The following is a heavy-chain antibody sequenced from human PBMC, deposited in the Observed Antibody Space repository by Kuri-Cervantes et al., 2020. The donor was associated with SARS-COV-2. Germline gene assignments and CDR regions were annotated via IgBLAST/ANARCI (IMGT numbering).Heavy chain of an antibody. Sequence: GSLRLSCAVSGYSISSGYYWGWIRQPPGKGLEWIGSINHSGSTNYNPSLKSRVTISVDTSKNQFSLKLSSVTAADTAVYYCARPGGFLDVWGKGTRSPSPQ. V-gene: IGHV4-38-2*01. CDR3: ARPGGFLDV. D-gene: IGHD4-23*01. J-gene: IGHJ6*04. CDR1: GYSISSGYY. CDR2: INHSGST.